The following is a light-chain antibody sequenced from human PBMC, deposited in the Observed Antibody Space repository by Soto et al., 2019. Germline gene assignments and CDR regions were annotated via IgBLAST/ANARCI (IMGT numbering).Light chain of an antibody. J-gene: IGKJ1*01. V-gene: IGKV3D-15*01. CDR2: DAS. CDR3: QQYNNAPWT. Sequence: TQSPSTLSVSPGDRATLSCRASQSISRYLAWYQQKPGKPPRLLIYDASTRETGVPARFSGSGSGTEYTLTISSLQPEDFAAYYCQQYNNAPWTFGQGTKVDIK. CDR1: QSISRY.